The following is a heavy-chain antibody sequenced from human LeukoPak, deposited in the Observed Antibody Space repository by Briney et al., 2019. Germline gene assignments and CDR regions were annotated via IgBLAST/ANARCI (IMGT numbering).Heavy chain of an antibody. CDR3: ARGFVLRGYRSDY. J-gene: IGHJ4*02. D-gene: IGHD3-10*01. Sequence: ASVKVSCKASGYTFTSYDINWVRQATGQGLEWMGWMNPNSGNTGYAQKFQGRVTITRNTSISTAYMELSSLRSEDTAVYYCARGFVLRGYRSDYWGQGTLVTVSS. V-gene: IGHV1-8*01. CDR1: GYTFTSYD. CDR2: MNPNSGNT.